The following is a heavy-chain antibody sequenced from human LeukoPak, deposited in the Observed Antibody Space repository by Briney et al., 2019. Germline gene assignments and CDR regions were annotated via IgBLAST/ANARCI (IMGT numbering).Heavy chain of an antibody. CDR2: IYYSGST. V-gene: IGHV4-39*01. CDR1: GGSISSSSYY. D-gene: IGHD6-13*01. J-gene: IGHJ5*02. CDR3: ARRGTGYSNSRGWFDP. Sequence: SETLSLTCTVSGGSISSSSYYWGWIRQPPGKGLEWIGSIYYSGSTYYNPSLKSRVTISVDTSKNQFSLKLSSVTAADTAVYYCARRGTGYSNSRGWFDPWGQGTLVTVSS.